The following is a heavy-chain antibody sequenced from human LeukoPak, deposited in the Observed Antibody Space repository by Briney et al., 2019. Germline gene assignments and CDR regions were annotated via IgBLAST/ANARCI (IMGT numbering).Heavy chain of an antibody. V-gene: IGHV1-2*02. CDR2: INPNSGGT. CDR3: ATDSHTYYYDSSGYPLDY. D-gene: IGHD3-22*01. CDR1: GYTFAGYY. Sequence: GASVKVSCKASGYTFAGYYMHWVRQAPGQGLEWMGWINPNSGGTNYAQKFQGRVTMTRDTSISTAYMELSSLRSEDTAVYYCATDSHTYYYDSSGYPLDYWGQGTLVTVSS. J-gene: IGHJ4*02.